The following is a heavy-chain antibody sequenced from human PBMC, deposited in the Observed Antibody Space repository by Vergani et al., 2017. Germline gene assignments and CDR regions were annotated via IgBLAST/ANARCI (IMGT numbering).Heavy chain of an antibody. V-gene: IGHV4-34*01. CDR3: ARVTVTTEGFFDL. D-gene: IGHD4-17*01. CDR2: ISHRGIS. J-gene: IGHJ5*02. CDR1: GGPLRGYF. Sequence: QVHLQESGAGLLRPSETLSLTCTVHGGPLRGYFWGWIRQPPGKGLEWIGEISHRGISNYNPSLKSRVTLSLDLSHNKSSLTLKSMTAADTALYYCARVTVTTEGFFDLWGQGTLVTVSS.